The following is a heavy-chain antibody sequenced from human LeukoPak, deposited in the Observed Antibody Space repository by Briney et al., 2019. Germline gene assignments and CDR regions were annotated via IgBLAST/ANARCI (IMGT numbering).Heavy chain of an antibody. CDR1: GGSFSGYY. D-gene: IGHD6-13*01. CDR3: ARLGIAALGWFDL. Sequence: SETLSLTCAVYGGSFSGYYWSWIRQPPGKGLEWIGEINHSGSTYYNPSLKSRVTISVDTSKNQFSLKLSSVTAADTAVYYCARLGIAALGWFDLWGQGTLVTVSS. J-gene: IGHJ5*02. V-gene: IGHV4-34*01. CDR2: INHSGST.